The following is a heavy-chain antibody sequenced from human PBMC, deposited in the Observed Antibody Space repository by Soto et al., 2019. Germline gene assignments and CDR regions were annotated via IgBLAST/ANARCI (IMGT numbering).Heavy chain of an antibody. Sequence: QVQLVESGGGVVQPGRSLRLSCAASGFTFSSHGMHWVRQAPGKGLEWVAVIWYDGSNKYYADAVKGRFTISRDNSQNTLYLQMNSLRAEDTAVYYCAIWGDSKRTDYWGQGTLVTVSS. D-gene: IGHD2-21*02. CDR1: GFTFSSHG. CDR2: IWYDGSNK. V-gene: IGHV3-33*01. J-gene: IGHJ4*02. CDR3: AIWGDSKRTDY.